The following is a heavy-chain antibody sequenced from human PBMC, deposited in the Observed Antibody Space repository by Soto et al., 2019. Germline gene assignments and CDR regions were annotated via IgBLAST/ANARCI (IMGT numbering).Heavy chain of an antibody. Sequence: SETLSLTCAVYGGSFSGYYWSWIRQPPGKGLEWIGEINHSGSTNYNPSLKSRVTISVDTSKNQFSLKLSSVTAADTAVYYCARGRSSDGSGSYYNWGQGTLVTVSS. CDR1: GGSFSGYY. CDR2: INHSGST. D-gene: IGHD3-10*01. CDR3: ARGRSSDGSGSYYN. J-gene: IGHJ4*02. V-gene: IGHV4-34*01.